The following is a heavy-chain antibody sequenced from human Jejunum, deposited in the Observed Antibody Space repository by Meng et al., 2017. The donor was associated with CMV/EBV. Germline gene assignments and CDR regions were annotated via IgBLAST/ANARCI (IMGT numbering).Heavy chain of an antibody. CDR3: ARKQWEPDY. CDR2: VSSYTDNT. V-gene: IGHV1-18*01. J-gene: IGHJ4*02. Sequence: SCKTSGYDFSDYGISWVRPAPGQGLEWIGWVSSYTDNTKYAPKFQGRVTMTADASTTTAHLELRSLRSDDTAVYYCARKQWEPDYWGQGTLVTVSS. CDR1: GYDFSDYG. D-gene: IGHD1-26*01.